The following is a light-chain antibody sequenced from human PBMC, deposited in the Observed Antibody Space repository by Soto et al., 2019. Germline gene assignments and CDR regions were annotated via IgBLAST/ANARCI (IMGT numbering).Light chain of an antibody. Sequence: DVQMTQSPSSLSAFVGDTVTITCRASQPITKYVSWYQQKPGRAPNLLIYGASSLHSGVPLRFSGGGFGTDFTLNISSLQPEDSATYYCQQTHRVPRTFGGGT. CDR2: GAS. CDR1: QPITKY. CDR3: QQTHRVPRT. V-gene: IGKV1-39*01. J-gene: IGKJ4*01.